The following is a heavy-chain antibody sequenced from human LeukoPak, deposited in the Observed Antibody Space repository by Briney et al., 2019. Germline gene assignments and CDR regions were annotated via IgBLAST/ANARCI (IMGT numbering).Heavy chain of an antibody. Sequence: SETVSLTCTVSGGSISSYYWSWIRQPPGEGLEWIGYIYYSGSTNYNPSLKSRVTISVDTSKNQFSLKLSSVTAADTAVYYCARQGDGYDWYFDLWGRGTLVTVSS. CDR3: ARQGDGYDWYFDL. CDR1: GGSISSYY. J-gene: IGHJ2*01. V-gene: IGHV4-59*08. CDR2: IYYSGST. D-gene: IGHD5-24*01.